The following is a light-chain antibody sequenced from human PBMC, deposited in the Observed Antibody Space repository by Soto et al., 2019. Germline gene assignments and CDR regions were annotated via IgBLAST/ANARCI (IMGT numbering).Light chain of an antibody. CDR3: QQYYSYSRT. V-gene: IGKV1-5*03. CDR1: QSISNW. CDR2: KAS. J-gene: IGKJ1*01. Sequence: DIQMTQSPSTLSAFVGDRVTITCRASQSISNWLAWYQQKPGKAPKLLIYKASSLESGVPSRFSGSGSGSDFTLTISSLQPDDLATYYCQQYYSYSRTFGQGTKVDNK.